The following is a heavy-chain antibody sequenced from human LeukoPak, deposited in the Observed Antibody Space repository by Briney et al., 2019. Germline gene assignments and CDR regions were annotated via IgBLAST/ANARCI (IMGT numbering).Heavy chain of an antibody. J-gene: IGHJ4*02. V-gene: IGHV1-8*01. CDR2: MNPNSGNT. D-gene: IGHD3-22*01. Sequence: ASVKVSCKASGYTFTSYDINWVRQATGQGLEWMGWMNPNSGNTGYAQKFQGRVTMTEDTSTDTAYMELSSLRSEDTAVYYCATLRPDYYDSSGYYYGYWGQGTLVTVSS. CDR3: ATLRPDYYDSSGYYYGY. CDR1: GYTFTSYD.